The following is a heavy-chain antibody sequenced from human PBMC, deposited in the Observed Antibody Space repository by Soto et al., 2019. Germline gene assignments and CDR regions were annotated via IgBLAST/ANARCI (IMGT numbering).Heavy chain of an antibody. V-gene: IGHV3-23*01. Sequence: GGSLRLSCAASGFTFSSYAMSWVRQAPGKGLEWVSAISGSGGSTYYADSVKGRFTISRDNSKNTPYLQMNSLRAEDTAVYYCAKTAYYDILTGTFFDYWGQGTLVTVSS. D-gene: IGHD3-9*01. CDR2: ISGSGGST. J-gene: IGHJ4*02. CDR1: GFTFSSYA. CDR3: AKTAYYDILTGTFFDY.